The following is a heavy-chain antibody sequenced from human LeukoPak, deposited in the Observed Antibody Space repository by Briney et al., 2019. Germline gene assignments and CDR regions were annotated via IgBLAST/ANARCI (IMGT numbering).Heavy chain of an antibody. D-gene: IGHD2-21*02. CDR3: ARLAYCGGDCKYYFDY. CDR1: GVSISSSSHY. V-gene: IGHV4-39*01. Sequence: SETLSLTCTVSGVSISSSSHYWGWIRQPPGKGLEWIGSINYSGSTYYNPSLKSRVTISVDTSKNQFSLKLRSVTAADTAVYYCARLAYCGGDCKYYFDYWGQGTLVTVSS. CDR2: INYSGST. J-gene: IGHJ4*02.